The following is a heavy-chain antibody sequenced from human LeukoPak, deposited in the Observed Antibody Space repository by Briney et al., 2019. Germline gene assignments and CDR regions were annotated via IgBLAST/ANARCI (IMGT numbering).Heavy chain of an antibody. Sequence: GGSLRPSCAASGFTFSSYGMHWVRQAPGKGLEWVAVISYDGSNKYYADSVKGRFTISRDNSKNTLYLQMNSLRAEDTAVYYCAKDSSSWYGYFQHWGQGTLVTVSS. CDR1: GFTFSSYG. D-gene: IGHD6-13*01. J-gene: IGHJ1*01. V-gene: IGHV3-30*18. CDR3: AKDSSSWYGYFQH. CDR2: ISYDGSNK.